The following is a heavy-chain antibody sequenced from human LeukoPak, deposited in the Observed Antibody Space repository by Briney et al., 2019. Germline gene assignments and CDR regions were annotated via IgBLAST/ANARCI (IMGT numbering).Heavy chain of an antibody. J-gene: IGHJ4*02. Sequence: GGSLRLSCAASGFTFSSYAMSWVRQAPGKGLEWVSTISGRGDNTYYADSVRGRFTISRDNSKNTLYLQMNSLRAEDTAIYYCAKVSWANYFDYWGQGTLVTVSS. CDR2: ISGRGDNT. CDR1: GFTFSSYA. CDR3: AKVSWANYFDY. D-gene: IGHD6-13*01. V-gene: IGHV3-23*01.